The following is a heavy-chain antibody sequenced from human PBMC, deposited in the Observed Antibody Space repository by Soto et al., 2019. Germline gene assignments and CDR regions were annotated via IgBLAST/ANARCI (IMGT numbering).Heavy chain of an antibody. Sequence: SVKVSCKASGGTFSSYAISWVRQAPGQGLEWMGGIIPIFGTANYAQKFQGRVTITADESTSTAYMELSSLRSEDTAVYYCASAAAGIAAADYGMDVWGQGTTVTVSS. CDR1: GGTFSSYA. V-gene: IGHV1-69*13. D-gene: IGHD6-13*01. J-gene: IGHJ6*02. CDR3: ASAAAGIAAADYGMDV. CDR2: IIPIFGTA.